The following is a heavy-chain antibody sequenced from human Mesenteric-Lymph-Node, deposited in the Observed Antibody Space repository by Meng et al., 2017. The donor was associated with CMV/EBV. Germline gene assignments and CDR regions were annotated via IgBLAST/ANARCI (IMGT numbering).Heavy chain of an antibody. CDR3: ARHLGYTYGRYYFDL. J-gene: IGHJ2*01. Sequence: GGSIISSNSYWGWIRQPPGKGLEWLASIYYSESTYYNPSLKSRVTITIDTSKNQFSLKLSSVSAADTAVYYCARHLGYTYGRYYFDLWGRGTLVTVSS. V-gene: IGHV4-39*01. D-gene: IGHD5-18*01. CDR2: IYYSEST. CDR1: GGSIISSNSY.